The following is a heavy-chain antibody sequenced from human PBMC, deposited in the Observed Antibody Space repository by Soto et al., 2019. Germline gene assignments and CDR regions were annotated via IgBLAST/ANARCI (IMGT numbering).Heavy chain of an antibody. D-gene: IGHD3-9*01. CDR2: ISSSSSYI. Sequence: GGSLRLSCAASGFTFSSYSMNWVRQAPGKGLEWVSSISSSSSYIYYADSVKGRFTISRDNAKNSLYLQMNSLRAEDTAVYYCARDKGRGRYFDWLPEAQDYWGQGTLVTVSS. J-gene: IGHJ4*02. CDR3: ARDKGRGRYFDWLPEAQDY. V-gene: IGHV3-21*01. CDR1: GFTFSSYS.